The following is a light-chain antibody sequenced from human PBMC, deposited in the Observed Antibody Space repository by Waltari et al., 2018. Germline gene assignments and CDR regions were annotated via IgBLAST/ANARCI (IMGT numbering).Light chain of an antibody. CDR3: LSRDSSSTRL. J-gene: IGLJ3*02. V-gene: IGLV3-19*01. CDR2: GQD. Sequence: SSELTQDPAVSVALGQTVTITCHGDSLRRYSASWYQQRPGKAPILVLYGQDTRPSGIPDRFSGSTSGDTATLTITGAQAEDEADYYCLSRDSSSTRLFGGGTRLTV. CDR1: SLRRYS.